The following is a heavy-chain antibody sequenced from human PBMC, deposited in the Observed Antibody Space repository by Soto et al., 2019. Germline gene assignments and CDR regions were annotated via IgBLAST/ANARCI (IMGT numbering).Heavy chain of an antibody. Sequence: EVQLVESGGGLVQPGGSLRLSCAASGFTFSSYWRTWVRQAPGKGLEWVANIKQDGSEKYYVDSVKGRFTISRDNAKNSLYLQMNSLRAEDTAVYYCARGWGLDPWGQGTLVTVSS. J-gene: IGHJ5*02. CDR3: ARGWGLDP. CDR1: GFTFSSYW. V-gene: IGHV3-7*04. D-gene: IGHD1-26*01. CDR2: IKQDGSEK.